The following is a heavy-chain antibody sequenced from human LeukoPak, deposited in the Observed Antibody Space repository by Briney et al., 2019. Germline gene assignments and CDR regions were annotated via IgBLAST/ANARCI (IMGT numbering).Heavy chain of an antibody. V-gene: IGHV3-23*01. CDR2: ISGSGGST. Sequence: GGSLRLSCAASGFTFSSYAMSWVRQAPGKGLEGVSAISGSGGSTYYADSVKGRFTISRDNSKNTLYLQMNSLRAEDTAVYYCAKGPDFWSGYYYDYWGQGTLVTVSS. J-gene: IGHJ4*02. CDR3: AKGPDFWSGYYYDY. CDR1: GFTFSSYA. D-gene: IGHD3-3*01.